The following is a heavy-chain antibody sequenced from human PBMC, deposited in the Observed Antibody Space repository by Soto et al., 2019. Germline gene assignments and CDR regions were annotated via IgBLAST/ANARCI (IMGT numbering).Heavy chain of an antibody. J-gene: IGHJ4*02. Sequence: QVQLVQSGAEVKKPGASVKVSCKASGYTFTSYGISWVRQAPGQGLEWMGWISAYNGNTNYAQKLPGRVTMTKDTAKRTAYMELRSQRSDDPAVYYCASGSYRHDYWGQGTLVTVSS. CDR1: GYTFTSYG. CDR3: ASGSYRHDY. CDR2: ISAYNGNT. V-gene: IGHV1-18*01. D-gene: IGHD1-26*01.